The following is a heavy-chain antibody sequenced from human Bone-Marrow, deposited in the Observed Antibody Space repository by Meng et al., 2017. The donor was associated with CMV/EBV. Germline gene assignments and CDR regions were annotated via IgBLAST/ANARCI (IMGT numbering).Heavy chain of an antibody. CDR3: STYHCSSTTCYIP. D-gene: IGHD2-2*01. CDR1: GGSISSSSYY. CDR2: IYYSGST. Sequence: GSLRLSCTVSGGSISSSSYYWAWIRQPPGKGLEWIGNIYYSGSTYYNPSLKSRVTISVDTSKNQFSLKLSSVTAADTAVYYCSTYHCSSTTCYIPWGQGTLVTGSS. J-gene: IGHJ5*02. V-gene: IGHV4-39*07.